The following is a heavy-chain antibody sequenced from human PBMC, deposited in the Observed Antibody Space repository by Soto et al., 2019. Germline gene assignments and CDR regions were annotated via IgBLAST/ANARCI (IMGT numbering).Heavy chain of an antibody. CDR3: GKVTGERLGWFDS. V-gene: IGHV3-30*18. J-gene: IGHJ5*01. CDR2: ISSDGNGK. Sequence: QVQLVESGGGVVQPGRSLRLSCAASGFTFSNYGLNWVRQAPGKGLAWVAVISSDGNGKYYADSVKGRFSISRDNSKNTLFLEMSSVRADDTAIYYCGKVTGERLGWFDSWGQGTSVAVSS. D-gene: IGHD7-27*01. CDR1: GFTFSNYG.